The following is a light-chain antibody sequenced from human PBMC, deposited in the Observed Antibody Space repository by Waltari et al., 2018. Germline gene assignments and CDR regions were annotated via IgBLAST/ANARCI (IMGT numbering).Light chain of an antibody. J-gene: IGKJ5*01. CDR2: DAS. Sequence: EIVLTQSPATLSLSPGERATLSCRASQTVSVYLAWYQQKPGQAPRLLIYDASNRATGIPARFSGSGSGTDFTLTISSLEPEEFAVYYCQQRSSWPSITFGQGTRLEIK. V-gene: IGKV3-11*01. CDR3: QQRSSWPSIT. CDR1: QTVSVY.